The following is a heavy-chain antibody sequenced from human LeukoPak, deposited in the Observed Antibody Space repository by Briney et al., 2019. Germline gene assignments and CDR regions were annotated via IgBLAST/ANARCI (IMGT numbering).Heavy chain of an antibody. D-gene: IGHD2-2*01. V-gene: IGHV3-9*01. J-gene: IGHJ5*02. CDR2: ISWNSGSI. Sequence: PGGSLRLSCAASGFTFDDYAMHWVRQAPGKGLEWVSGISWNSGSIGYADSVKGRFAISRDNAKNSLYLQMNSLRAEDTALYYCAKDGCSSTSCYGVYNWFDPWGQGTLVTVPS. CDR3: AKDGCSSTSCYGVYNWFDP. CDR1: GFTFDDYA.